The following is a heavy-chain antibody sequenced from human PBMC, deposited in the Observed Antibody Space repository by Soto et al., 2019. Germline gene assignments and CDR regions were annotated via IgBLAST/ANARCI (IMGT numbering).Heavy chain of an antibody. J-gene: IGHJ4*02. CDR1: GFTFSSYG. V-gene: IGHV3-30*18. CDR3: AKGYQWLVPLAFDY. D-gene: IGHD6-19*01. Sequence: GGSLRLSCAASGFTFSSYGMHWVRQAPGKGLEWVAVISYDGSNKYYADSVKGRFTISRDNSKNTLYLQMNSLRAEDTAVYYCAKGYQWLVPLAFDYWGQGTLVTVSS. CDR2: ISYDGSNK.